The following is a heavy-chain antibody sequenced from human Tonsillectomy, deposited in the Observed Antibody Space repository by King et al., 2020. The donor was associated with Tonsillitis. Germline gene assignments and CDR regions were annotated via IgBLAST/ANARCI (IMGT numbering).Heavy chain of an antibody. Sequence: QLVQSGAEVKKPGASVKVSCKASGYTFINYYIHWVRQAPGQGPEWMGVINPSGGSTSYAQRLQGRVSMTRDTSTSTVYIELCSLRSEDTAVYYCARGAGYSSAWYPGYWGQGTLVSVSS. CDR1: GYTFINYY. V-gene: IGHV1-46*01. D-gene: IGHD6-13*01. CDR3: ARGAGYSSAWYPGY. CDR2: INPSGGST. J-gene: IGHJ4*02.